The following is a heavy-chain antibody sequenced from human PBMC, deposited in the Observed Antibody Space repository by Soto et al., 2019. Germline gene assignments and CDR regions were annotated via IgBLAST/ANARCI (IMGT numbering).Heavy chain of an antibody. Sequence: SETLSLTCTVSGGSISSSSYYWGWIRQPPGKGLEWIGSIYYSGITYYSPSLKSRVTMAVDTSKNQLSLKLSSVTAADTAVYYCARLYGSGSYNFYGMDVWGQGTAVTV. CDR2: IYYSGIT. J-gene: IGHJ6*02. V-gene: IGHV4-39*01. D-gene: IGHD3-10*01. CDR1: GGSISSSSYY. CDR3: ARLYGSGSYNFYGMDV.